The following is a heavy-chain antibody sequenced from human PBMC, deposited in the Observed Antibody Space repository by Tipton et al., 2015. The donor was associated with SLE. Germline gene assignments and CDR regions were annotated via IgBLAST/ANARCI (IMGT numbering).Heavy chain of an antibody. CDR2: IYHSGST. J-gene: IGHJ6*03. Sequence: TLSLTCAVSGSFISSGYYWGWIRQPPGKGLEWIGSIYHSGSTYYNPSLKSRVTISVDTSKNQFSLKLSSVTAADTVVYYCATGVGTARYYYYYMDVWGKGTTVTVSS. V-gene: IGHV4-38-2*01. CDR1: GSFISSGYY. D-gene: IGHD1-7*01. CDR3: ATGVGTARYYYYYMDV.